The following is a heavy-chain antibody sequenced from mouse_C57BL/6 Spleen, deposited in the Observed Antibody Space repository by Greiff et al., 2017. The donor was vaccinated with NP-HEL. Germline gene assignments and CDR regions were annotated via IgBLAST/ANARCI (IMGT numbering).Heavy chain of an antibody. CDR1: GYAFSSSW. Sequence: VQLQQSGPELVKPGASVKISCKASGYAFSSSWMNWVKQRPGKGLEWIGRIYPGDGDTNYNGKFKGKATLTADKSSSTAYMQLSSLTSEDSAVYFCARKTTVVADYAMDYWGQGTSVTVSS. D-gene: IGHD1-1*01. CDR3: ARKTTVVADYAMDY. J-gene: IGHJ4*01. CDR2: IYPGDGDT. V-gene: IGHV1-82*01.